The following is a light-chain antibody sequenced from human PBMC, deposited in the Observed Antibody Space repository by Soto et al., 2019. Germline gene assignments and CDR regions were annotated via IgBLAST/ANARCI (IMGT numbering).Light chain of an antibody. CDR2: DAS. J-gene: IGKJ3*01. CDR3: QQSYSTPIT. CDR1: QDITNY. Sequence: DIQMTQSPSSLSASVGDRVTITCQASQDITNYLNWYQQKPGRAPRLLLYDASSLETGVPSRFSGSGSGTDFTLTISSLQPEDVATYYCQQSYSTPITFGPGTKVDIK. V-gene: IGKV1-33*01.